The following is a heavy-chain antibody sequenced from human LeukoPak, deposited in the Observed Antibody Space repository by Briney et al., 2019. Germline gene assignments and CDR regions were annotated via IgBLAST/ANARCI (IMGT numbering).Heavy chain of an antibody. V-gene: IGHV3-20*04. J-gene: IGHJ4*02. Sequence: GGSLRLSCAASGFTFSSYAMSWVRQAPGKGLEWVSGINWNGGSTGYADSVKGRFTISRDNAKNSLYLQMNSLRAEDTALYYCAREDYYDSGGYYLYWGQGTLVTVSS. CDR3: AREDYYDSGGYYLY. CDR2: INWNGGST. CDR1: GFTFSSYA. D-gene: IGHD3-22*01.